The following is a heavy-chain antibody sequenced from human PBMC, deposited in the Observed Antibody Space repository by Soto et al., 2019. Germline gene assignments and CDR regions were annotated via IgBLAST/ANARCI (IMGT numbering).Heavy chain of an antibody. CDR1: GFTFSSYA. CDR2: IKQDGSEK. V-gene: IGHV3-7*01. CDR3: ARDRGAYSSGWGGEFDY. Sequence: VQLVESGGGVVQPGRSLRLSCAASGFTFSSYAMHWVRQAPGKGLEWVANIKQDGSEKYYVDSVKGRFTISRDNAKNSLYLQMNSLRAEDTAVYYCARDRGAYSSGWGGEFDYWGQGTLVTVSS. D-gene: IGHD6-19*01. J-gene: IGHJ4*02.